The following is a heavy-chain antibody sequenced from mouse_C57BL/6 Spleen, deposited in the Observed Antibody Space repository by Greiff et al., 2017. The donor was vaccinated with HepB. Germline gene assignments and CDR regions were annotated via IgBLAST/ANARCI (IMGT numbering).Heavy chain of an antibody. J-gene: IGHJ3*01. CDR3: ARTADSPFAY. V-gene: IGHV5-17*01. Sequence: EVKVEESGGGLVKPGGSLKLSCAASGFTFSDYGMHWVRQAPEKGLEWVAYISSGSSTIYYADTVKGRFTISRDNAKNTLFLQMTSLRSEDTAMYYCARTADSPFAYWGQGTLVTVSA. CDR2: ISSGSSTI. D-gene: IGHD3-2*01. CDR1: GFTFSDYG.